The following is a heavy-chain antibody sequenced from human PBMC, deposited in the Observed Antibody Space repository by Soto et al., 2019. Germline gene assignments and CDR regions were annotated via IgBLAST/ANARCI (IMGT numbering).Heavy chain of an antibody. D-gene: IGHD2-2*01. CDR2: IKSKTDGGTT. CDR1: GFTFSNAW. Sequence: GGSLRLSCAASGFTFSNAWMSWVRQAPGKGLEWVGRIKSKTDGGTTDYAAPVKGRFTISRDDSTNTLYLQMNSLKTEDTAVYYCSTPFYCSSTSCYVLDYWGQGTLVTVSS. CDR3: STPFYCSSTSCYVLDY. J-gene: IGHJ4*02. V-gene: IGHV3-15*01.